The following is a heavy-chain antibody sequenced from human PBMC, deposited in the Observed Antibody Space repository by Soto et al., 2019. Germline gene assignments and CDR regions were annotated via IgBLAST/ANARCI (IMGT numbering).Heavy chain of an antibody. Sequence: QVQLVESGGGVVQPGRSLRLSCAASGFTFSSYGMHWVRQAPGKGLEWVAVISYDGSNKYYADSVKGRFTISRDNSKNXXYLQMNSLRAEDTAVYSCAKGLAYCGGDCYSHFDLWGRGTLVTVSS. CDR1: GFTFSSYG. CDR2: ISYDGSNK. V-gene: IGHV3-30*18. D-gene: IGHD2-21*02. J-gene: IGHJ2*01. CDR3: AKGLAYCGGDCYSHFDL.